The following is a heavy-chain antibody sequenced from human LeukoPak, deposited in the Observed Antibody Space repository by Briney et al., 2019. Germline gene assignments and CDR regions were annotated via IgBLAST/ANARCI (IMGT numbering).Heavy chain of an antibody. D-gene: IGHD2-15*01. V-gene: IGHV1-18*01. CDR2: ISAYNCNT. Sequence: GATVQVSCKASCYTFTSYGINWVRQAPGQEHEGMGNISAYNCNTNFAHQLQGRVTMTPDTSTSTVYMELRILRSDDTAVYYCARAHVGRWYCSGGSCSPFDYWGQGTLVTVCS. CDR3: ARAHVGRWYCSGGSCSPFDY. J-gene: IGHJ4*02. CDR1: CYTFTSYG.